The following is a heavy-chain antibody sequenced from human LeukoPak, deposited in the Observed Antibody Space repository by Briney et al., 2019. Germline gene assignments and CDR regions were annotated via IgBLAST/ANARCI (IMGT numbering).Heavy chain of an antibody. J-gene: IGHJ5*02. CDR3: TTDPDVVVVAVDWFDP. D-gene: IGHD2-15*01. V-gene: IGHV3-15*01. CDR2: IKSKTDGGTT. CDR1: GFTFSNAW. Sequence: GGSLRLSCAASGFTFSNAWMSWVRQAPGKGLEWVGRIKSKTDGGTTDYAAPVKGRFTISRDDSKNTLYLQMNSLKTEDTAVYYCTTDPDVVVVAVDWFDPWGQGTLVAVSS.